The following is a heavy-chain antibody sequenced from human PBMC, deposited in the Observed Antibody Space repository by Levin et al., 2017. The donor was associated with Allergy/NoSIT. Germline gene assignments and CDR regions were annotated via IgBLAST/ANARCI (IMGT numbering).Heavy chain of an antibody. CDR1: GGSINSYY. J-gene: IGHJ6*02. CDR3: ARLSSGTRFGMDV. Sequence: SETLSLTCTVSGGSINSYYWNWIRQPPGKGLEWIGYIYSTGTTNYSPSLKSRVSISVDTSPNPFSLRLSSVTAAAAPTYYCARLSSGTRFGMDVWGQGTTVTVSS. V-gene: IGHV4-59*01. CDR2: IYSTGTT. D-gene: IGHD3-10*01.